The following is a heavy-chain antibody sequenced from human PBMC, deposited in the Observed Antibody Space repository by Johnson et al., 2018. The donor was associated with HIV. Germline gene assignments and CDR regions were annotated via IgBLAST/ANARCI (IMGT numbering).Heavy chain of an antibody. V-gene: IGHV3-30*04. CDR2: ISYDGSNK. Sequence: QVQLVESGGGVVQPGRSLRLSCAASGFTFSSYAMHWVRQAPGKGLEWVAVISYDGSNKYYADSVKGRFTISRDNSKNTLYLQMNSLRAEDTAVYYCASDHYDSSGYYPEAFDIWGQGTMVTVSS. CDR1: GFTFSSYA. J-gene: IGHJ3*02. D-gene: IGHD3-22*01. CDR3: ASDHYDSSGYYPEAFDI.